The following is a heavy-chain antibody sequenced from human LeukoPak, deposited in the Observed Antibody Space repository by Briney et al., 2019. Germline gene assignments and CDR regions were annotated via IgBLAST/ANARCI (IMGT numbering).Heavy chain of an antibody. CDR2: IRSNYAT. D-gene: IGHD3-10*01. J-gene: IGHJ4*02. CDR3: TRLYDGSGTYYNGDY. V-gene: IGHV3-73*01. Sequence: GGSLRLSCAGSGFTFSGSAIHWVRQASGKGLEWVGRIRSNYATTYAASMKGRFTISRDDSQNTAYLQINSLKTEDTAVYYCTRLYDGSGTYYNGDYWGQGTLVTASS. CDR1: GFTFSGSA.